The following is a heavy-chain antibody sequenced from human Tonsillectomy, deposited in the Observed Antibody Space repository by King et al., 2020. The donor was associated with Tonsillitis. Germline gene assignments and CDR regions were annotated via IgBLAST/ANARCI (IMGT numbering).Heavy chain of an antibody. D-gene: IGHD1-26*01. Sequence: VQLQESGPGLVKPSETLSLTCTVSGYSISSGYYWGWIRQPPGKGLEWIGSIYHSGSTYYNPSLKSRVTISVDTSKNQFSLKLSSVTAADTAVYYCARGPVGMGATLDGGWFDPWGQGTLVTVSS. CDR3: ARGPVGMGATLDGGWFDP. CDR2: IYHSGST. J-gene: IGHJ5*02. CDR1: GYSISSGYY. V-gene: IGHV4-38-2*02.